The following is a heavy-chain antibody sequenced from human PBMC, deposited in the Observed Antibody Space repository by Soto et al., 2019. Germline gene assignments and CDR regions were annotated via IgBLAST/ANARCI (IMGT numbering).Heavy chain of an antibody. CDR3: ARDRGTMVRGVINPEYYFDY. CDR2: IYYSGST. Sequence: SETLSLTCTVSGGSISSYYWSWVRQPPGKGLEWIGYIYYSGSTNYNPSLKSRVTISVDTSKNQFSLKLSSVTAADTAVYYCARDRGTMVRGVINPEYYFDYWGQGTLVTVSS. V-gene: IGHV4-59*01. J-gene: IGHJ4*02. D-gene: IGHD3-10*01. CDR1: GGSISSYY.